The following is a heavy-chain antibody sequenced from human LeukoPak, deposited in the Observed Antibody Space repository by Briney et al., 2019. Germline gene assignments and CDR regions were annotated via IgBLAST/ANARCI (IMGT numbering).Heavy chain of an antibody. CDR2: ISGSGGST. V-gene: IGHV3-23*01. D-gene: IGHD3-3*01. CDR3: AKDRYDFWSTYSSNPFDY. CDR1: KFSFSSYA. Sequence: GGYLLLSSAASKFSFSSYAMNWVRRASGKELEWVSGISGSGGSTYYDDSVKGRFTISRDNSKNTLYLQMNSLRVEDTAVYYCAKDRYDFWSTYSSNPFDYWGQGTLVTVSS. J-gene: IGHJ4*02.